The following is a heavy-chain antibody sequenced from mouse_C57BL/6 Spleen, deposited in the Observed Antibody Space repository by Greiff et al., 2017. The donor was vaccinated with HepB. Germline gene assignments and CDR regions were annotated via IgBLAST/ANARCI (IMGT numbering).Heavy chain of an antibody. J-gene: IGHJ4*01. Sequence: QVQLQQSDAELVKPGASVKISCKVSGYTFTDHTIHWMKQRPEQGLAWIGYIYPRDGSTKSNEKFKGKATLTADKSSSTSYMQLNSLTSEDSAVYFCARENYYGSSDYAMDYWGQGTSVTVSS. D-gene: IGHD1-1*01. V-gene: IGHV1-78*01. CDR1: GYTFTDHT. CDR3: ARENYYGSSDYAMDY. CDR2: IYPRDGST.